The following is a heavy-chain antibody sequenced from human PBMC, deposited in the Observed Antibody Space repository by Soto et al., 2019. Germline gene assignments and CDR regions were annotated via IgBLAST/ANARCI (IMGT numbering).Heavy chain of an antibody. CDR1: GFTFSSYA. CDR3: NAHYYDSSGYYFDY. D-gene: IGHD3-22*01. CDR2: ISYDGSNK. J-gene: IGHJ4*02. V-gene: IGHV3-30-3*01. Sequence: GGSLRLSCAASGFTFSSYAMHWVRQAPGKGLEWVAVISYDGSNKYYADSVKGRFTISRDNSKNTLYLQMNSLRAEDTAVYYCNAHYYDSSGYYFDYWGQGTLVTVSS.